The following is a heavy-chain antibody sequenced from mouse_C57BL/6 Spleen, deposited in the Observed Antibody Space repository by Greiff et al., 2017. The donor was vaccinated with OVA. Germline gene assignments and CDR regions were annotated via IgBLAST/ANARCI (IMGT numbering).Heavy chain of an antibody. CDR1: GYTFTSYW. CDR2: IDPSDSYT. D-gene: IGHD6-2*01. V-gene: IGHV1-50*01. J-gene: IGHJ2*01. CDR3: ARKGVSYYFDY. Sequence: QVQLQQPGAELVKPGASVKLSCKASGYTFTSYWMQWVKQRPGQGLEWIGEIDPSDSYTNYNQKFKGKATLTVDPSSSTAYMQLSSLTSEDSAVYYCARKGVSYYFDYWGQGTTLTVSS.